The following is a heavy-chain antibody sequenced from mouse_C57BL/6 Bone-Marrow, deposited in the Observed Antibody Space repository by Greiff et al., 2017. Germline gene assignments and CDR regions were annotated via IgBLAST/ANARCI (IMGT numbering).Heavy chain of an antibody. CDR3: AREGIPYFDV. CDR1: GYSFTGYY. V-gene: IGHV1-42*01. Sequence: VQLKESGPELVKPGASVKISCKASGYSFTGYYMNWVKQSPEKSLEWIGEINPSTGGTTYNQKVKAKATLTVDKSSSTAYMQLKSLTSEDSAVYECAREGIPYFDVWGTGTTVTVSS. CDR2: INPSTGGT. J-gene: IGHJ1*03.